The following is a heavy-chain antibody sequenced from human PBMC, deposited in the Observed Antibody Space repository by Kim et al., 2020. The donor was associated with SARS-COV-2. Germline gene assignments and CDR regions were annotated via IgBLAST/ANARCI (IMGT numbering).Heavy chain of an antibody. J-gene: IGHJ6*02. CDR2: ISYEGSKK. V-gene: IGHV3-30*03. D-gene: IGHD3-3*02. CDR1: GFTFNNYG. CDR3: AIQGSIFELYTYYGMDV. Sequence: GGSLRLSCTVSGFTFNNYGMHWVRQAPGKGLEWVAFISYEGSKKQYLDTLKGRFTITRDFSKNTLYLQMNSLRSEDTAVYYCAIQGSIFELYTYYGMDVWGQGTTVTVSS.